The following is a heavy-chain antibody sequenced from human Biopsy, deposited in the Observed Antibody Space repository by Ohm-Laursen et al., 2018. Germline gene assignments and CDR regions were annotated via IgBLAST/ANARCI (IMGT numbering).Heavy chain of an antibody. Sequence: SQTLSLTCTVSGVSINGGRYYWNWIRHHPGKGLEWIGNIFYSANTYYNPSLKSRVTISVDTSKNQFSLKLSSVTAADTAVYYCARIGSGDYFPTFFDSWGQGTLVTVSS. D-gene: IGHD5-12*01. CDR3: ARIGSGDYFPTFFDS. V-gene: IGHV4-31*03. CDR1: GVSINGGRYY. CDR2: IFYSANT. J-gene: IGHJ4*02.